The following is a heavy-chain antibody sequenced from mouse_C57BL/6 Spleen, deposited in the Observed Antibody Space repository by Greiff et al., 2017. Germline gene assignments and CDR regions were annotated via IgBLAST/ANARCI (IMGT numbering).Heavy chain of an antibody. J-gene: IGHJ2*01. D-gene: IGHD4-1*01. CDR3: ARRDWGFDY. Sequence: QVHVKQPGAELVKPGASVKLSCKASGYTFTSYWMQWVKQRPGQGLEWIGEIDPSDSYTNYNQKFKGKATLTVDTSSSTAYMQLSSLTSEDSAVYYCARRDWGFDYWGQGTTLTVSS. CDR1: GYTFTSYW. V-gene: IGHV1-50*01. CDR2: IDPSDSYT.